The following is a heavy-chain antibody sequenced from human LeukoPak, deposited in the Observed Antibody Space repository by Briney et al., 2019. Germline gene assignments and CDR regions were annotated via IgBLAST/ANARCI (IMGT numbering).Heavy chain of an antibody. J-gene: IGHJ4*02. CDR3: ARDQVGCSGGSCYPRTPDY. CDR1: GFTFSSYG. Sequence: GGSLRLSCAASGFTFSSYGMHWVRQAPGKGLEWVAVIWYDGSNKYYADSVKGRFTISRDNSKNTLYLQMNSLRAEDTAVYYCARDQVGCSGGSCYPRTPDYWGQGTLVTVSS. V-gene: IGHV3-33*01. CDR2: IWYDGSNK. D-gene: IGHD2-15*01.